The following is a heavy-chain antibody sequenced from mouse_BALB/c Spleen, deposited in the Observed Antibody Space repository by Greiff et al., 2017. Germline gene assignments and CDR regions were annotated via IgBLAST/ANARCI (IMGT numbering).Heavy chain of an antibody. J-gene: IGHJ3*01. D-gene: IGHD2-10*01. CDR1: GFTFSSYG. Sequence: EVMLVESGGDLVKPGGSLKLSCAASGFTFSSYGMSWVRQTPDKRLEWVATISSGGSYTYYPDSVKGRFTISRDNAKNTLYLQMSSLKSEDTAMYYCARHGLLPFAYWGQGTLVTVSA. CDR2: ISSGGSYT. V-gene: IGHV5-6*02. CDR3: ARHGLLPFAY.